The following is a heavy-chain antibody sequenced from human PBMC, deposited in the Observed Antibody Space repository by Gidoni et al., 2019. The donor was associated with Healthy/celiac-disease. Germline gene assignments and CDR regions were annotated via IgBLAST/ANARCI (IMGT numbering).Heavy chain of an antibody. V-gene: IGHV3-30-3*01. D-gene: IGHD6-13*01. J-gene: IGHJ4*02. CDR1: GFPFSSYA. CDR2: ISYDGSNK. CDR3: ATAAGTGGGVGN. Sequence: AASGFPFSSYAMHWVRQAPGKGLEWVAVISYDGSNKYYADSVKGRFTISRDNAKNTLYLQMNSLRAEDTAVYYCATAAGTGGGVGNWGQGTLVTVSS.